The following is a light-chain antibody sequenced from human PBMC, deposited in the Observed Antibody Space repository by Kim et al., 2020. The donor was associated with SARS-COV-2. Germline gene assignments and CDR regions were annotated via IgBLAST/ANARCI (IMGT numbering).Light chain of an antibody. V-gene: IGKV1-39*01. CDR2: IAS. Sequence: ASVGDRVTITCRASQSINSNLTWYQQKPGKAPELLIYIASDLQTGVPSRFTGSGSGTDFTLTISSLQPEDVATYFCQQCNNTPLTFGGGTKVEIK. CDR3: QQCNNTPLT. J-gene: IGKJ4*01. CDR1: QSINSN.